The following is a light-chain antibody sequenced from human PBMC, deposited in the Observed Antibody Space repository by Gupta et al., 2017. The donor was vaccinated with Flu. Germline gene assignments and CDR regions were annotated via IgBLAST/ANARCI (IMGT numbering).Light chain of an antibody. CDR1: SSDVGGYNY. V-gene: IGLV2-11*01. CDR2: DVN. Sequence: SALTQPRSVSGSPGQSVTISCTGPSSDVGGYNYVSWYQQHPGKARKFMINDVNKRPAGVPGRFSVSKAGDTASLTISGLKAEDEADYYCGSDAGSYTWVFGGGTKRTVL. J-gene: IGLJ3*02. CDR3: GSDAGSYTWV.